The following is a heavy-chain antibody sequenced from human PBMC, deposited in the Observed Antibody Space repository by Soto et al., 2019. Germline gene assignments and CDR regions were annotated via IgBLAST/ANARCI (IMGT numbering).Heavy chain of an antibody. D-gene: IGHD1-26*01. CDR2: MYYSGYT. V-gene: IGHV4-59*01. CDR3: ARELLHGSSYDGTDV. Sequence: SETLSLTCTVSGGSISGYYWNWIRQPPGKGLEWIGYMYYSGYTNYDPSLKSRVTISIDTSKNQFSLKLSSVTAADTAVYYCARELLHGSSYDGTDVWGQGTMV. J-gene: IGHJ6*02. CDR1: GGSISGYY.